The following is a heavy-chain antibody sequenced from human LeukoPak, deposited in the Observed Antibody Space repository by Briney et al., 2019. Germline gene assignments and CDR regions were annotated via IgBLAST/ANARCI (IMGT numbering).Heavy chain of an antibody. Sequence: ASVKVSCKASGYTFTSYDINWVRQATGQGLEWMGGMNPNSGNTGYAQKFQGRVTMTRNTSISTAYMELSSLRSEDTAVYYCARGSRYGSGSYCGYWGQGTLVTVSS. D-gene: IGHD3-10*01. CDR1: GYTFTSYD. J-gene: IGHJ4*02. CDR3: ARGSRYGSGSYCGY. V-gene: IGHV1-8*01. CDR2: MNPNSGNT.